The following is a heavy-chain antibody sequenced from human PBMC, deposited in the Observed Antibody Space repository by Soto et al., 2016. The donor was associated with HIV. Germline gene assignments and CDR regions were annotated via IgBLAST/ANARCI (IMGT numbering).Heavy chain of an antibody. CDR3: AREETPNDY. V-gene: IGHV3-23*01. CDR2: ISISGANT. CDR1: GFTFSSHA. Sequence: EVQLLESGGGLVQPGGSLRLSCAVSGFTFSSHAMSWVRQAPGKGLEWVSSISISGANTYYTDSVSGRFTISRDNSKSTVYLQMNSLRDEDTAICYCAREETPNDYWGQGTLVTVSS. J-gene: IGHJ4*02.